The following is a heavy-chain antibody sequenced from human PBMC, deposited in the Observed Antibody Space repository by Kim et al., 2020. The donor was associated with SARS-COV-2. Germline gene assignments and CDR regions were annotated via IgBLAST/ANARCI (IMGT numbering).Heavy chain of an antibody. J-gene: IGHJ4*02. Sequence: SETLSLTCTVSGGSISSYYWSWIRQPPGKGLEWIGYIYYSGSTNYNPSLKSRVTISVDTSKNQFSLKLSSVTAADTAVYYCARTGLAYFGGDCYLEPYPHYCFGYWGQGTLVTVSS. D-gene: IGHD2-21*02. CDR3: ARTGLAYFGGDCYLEPYPHYCFGY. CDR2: IYYSGST. CDR1: GGSISSYY. V-gene: IGHV4-59*08.